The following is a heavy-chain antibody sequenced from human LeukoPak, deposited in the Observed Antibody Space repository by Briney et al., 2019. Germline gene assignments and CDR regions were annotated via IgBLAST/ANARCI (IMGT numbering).Heavy chain of an antibody. D-gene: IGHD5-18*01. Sequence: GGSLRLSCAASGFTFSSYWMHWVRQAPGKGLVWVSRINSDGSSTSYADSVKGRFTISRDNAKNTLYLQMNSLRAEDTAVYYCARDSARYSYGYPGSAFDIWGQGTMVTVSS. CDR3: ARDSARYSYGYPGSAFDI. CDR1: GFTFSSYW. V-gene: IGHV3-74*01. J-gene: IGHJ3*02. CDR2: INSDGSST.